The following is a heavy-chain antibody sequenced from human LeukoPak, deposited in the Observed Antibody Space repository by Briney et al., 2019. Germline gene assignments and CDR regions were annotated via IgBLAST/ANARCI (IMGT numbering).Heavy chain of an antibody. D-gene: IGHD4-11*01. CDR1: GFTFSSYS. V-gene: IGHV3-21*01. CDR2: ISSSSSYI. Sequence: GSLRLSCAASGFTFSSYSMNWVRQAPGKGLGWVSSISSSSSYIYYADSVKGRFTISRDNAKNSLYLQMNSLRAEDTAVYYCARDLYSNYVRYYYGMDVWGQGTTVTVSS. CDR3: ARDLYSNYVRYYYGMDV. J-gene: IGHJ6*02.